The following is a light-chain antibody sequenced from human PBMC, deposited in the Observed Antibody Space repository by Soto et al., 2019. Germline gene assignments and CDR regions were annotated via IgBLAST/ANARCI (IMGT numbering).Light chain of an antibody. J-gene: IGKJ4*01. CDR1: QDIRHY. CDR2: DAS. V-gene: IGKV1-33*01. CDR3: QQYDNLLLT. Sequence: DIQMTQSPSSLSASVGDRVTITCQASQDIRHYLNWYQQKPGKAPKLLVYDASHLETGVPSRFSGSGSGTDFTFTISSLQPEDIATYYCQQYDNLLLTFGGGTKVEIK.